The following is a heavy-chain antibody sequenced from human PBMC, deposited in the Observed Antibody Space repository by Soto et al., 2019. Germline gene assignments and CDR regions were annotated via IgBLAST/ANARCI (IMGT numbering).Heavy chain of an antibody. J-gene: IGHJ4*02. D-gene: IGHD4-17*01. Sequence: EVQLVESGGGLVKPGGSLRLSCAASGFTFSNAWMSWVRHAPGKGLEWVGRIKSKTDGGTTDYAAPVKGRFTISRDDSKKTLYLQMNSLKTEPSAVYYCTTDSYGGPDYWGQGTLVTVSS. V-gene: IGHV3-15*01. CDR2: IKSKTDGGTT. CDR3: TTDSYGGPDY. CDR1: GFTFSNAW.